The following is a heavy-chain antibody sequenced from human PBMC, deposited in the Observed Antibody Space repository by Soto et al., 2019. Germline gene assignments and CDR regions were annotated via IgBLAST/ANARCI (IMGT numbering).Heavy chain of an antibody. Sequence: ASVKVSCKASGYTFTSYDINWVRQATGQGLERMGWMNPNSGNTGYAQKFQGRVTMTRNTSISTAYMELSSLRSEDTAVYYCASGSTDHYDFWSGYYSESDWFDPWGQGTLVTVSS. CDR3: ASGSTDHYDFWSGYYSESDWFDP. CDR1: GYTFTSYD. V-gene: IGHV1-8*01. D-gene: IGHD3-3*01. CDR2: MNPNSGNT. J-gene: IGHJ5*02.